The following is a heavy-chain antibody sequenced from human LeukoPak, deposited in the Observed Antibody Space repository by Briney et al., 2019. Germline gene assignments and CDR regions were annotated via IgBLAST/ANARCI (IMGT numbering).Heavy chain of an antibody. CDR3: ARARYYYDSSGYYTMSPNYFDY. Sequence: GESLKISCKGSGYSFTSYWIGWVRQMPGKGLEWMGIIYPGDSDTRYSPSFQGQVTISADKSISTAHLQWRSLKASDTAMYYCARARYYYDSSGYYTMSPNYFDYWGQGTLVTVSS. V-gene: IGHV5-51*01. CDR2: IYPGDSDT. CDR1: GYSFTSYW. D-gene: IGHD3-22*01. J-gene: IGHJ4*02.